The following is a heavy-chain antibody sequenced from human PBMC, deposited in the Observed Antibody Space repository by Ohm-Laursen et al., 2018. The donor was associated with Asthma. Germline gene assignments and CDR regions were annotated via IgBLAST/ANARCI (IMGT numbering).Heavy chain of an antibody. CDR3: AGDISDYYYYGMDV. V-gene: IGHV3-11*06. CDR2: ISGSSSYT. D-gene: IGHD1-14*01. Sequence: SLRLSCAASGFTFSNAWMSWVRQAPGKGLEWVSYISGSSSYTNYADSVKGRSTISRDNAKNSLYLQMNSLRAEDTAVYYCAGDISDYYYYGMDVWGQGTTVTVSS. CDR1: GFTFSNAW. J-gene: IGHJ6*02.